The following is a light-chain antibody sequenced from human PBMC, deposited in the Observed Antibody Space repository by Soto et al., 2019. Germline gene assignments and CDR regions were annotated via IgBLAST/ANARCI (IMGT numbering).Light chain of an antibody. V-gene: IGKV3-20*01. CDR2: DAS. Sequence: EIVLTQSPGTLSLSPGERATVSCRASQSVSSSYLAWYQHKPGQAPRLLIYDASRRATGIPDRFSGSESGTNFTLTISRLEPEDCAVYYCQHYDSSPWTFGQGTKVEIK. CDR3: QHYDSSPWT. J-gene: IGKJ1*01. CDR1: QSVSSSY.